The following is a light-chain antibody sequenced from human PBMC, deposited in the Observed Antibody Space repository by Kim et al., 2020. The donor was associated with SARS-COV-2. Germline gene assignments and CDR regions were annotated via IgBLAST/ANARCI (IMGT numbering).Light chain of an antibody. CDR1: QSVSSNN. CDR2: GAS. J-gene: IGKJ4*02. CDR3: QQHGYSPTST. V-gene: IGKV3-20*01. Sequence: EIVLTQSPGTLSLSPGERATLSCRASQSVSSNNLAWYQQKPGQAPRLLFYGASSRATGIPDRFSGSGSGTDFTLTISRLEPEDFAVYYCQQHGYSPTSTFGGGTKVDIK.